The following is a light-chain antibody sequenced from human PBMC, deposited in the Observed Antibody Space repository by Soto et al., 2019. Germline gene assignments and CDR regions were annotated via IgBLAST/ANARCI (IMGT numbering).Light chain of an antibody. CDR3: QQYGSSRT. J-gene: IGKJ1*01. CDR1: QSVSSY. CDR2: EAS. V-gene: IGKV3-20*01. Sequence: EIVLTQSPATLSLSPGERATISCRASQSVSSYLAWYQQKPGQAPRLLIYEASSRDTGIPARFSGSGSGTDFTLTISRLEPEDFAVYYCQQYGSSRTFGQGTKVDIK.